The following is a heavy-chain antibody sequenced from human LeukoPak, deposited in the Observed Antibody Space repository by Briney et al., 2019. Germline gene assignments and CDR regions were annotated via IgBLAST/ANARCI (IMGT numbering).Heavy chain of an antibody. CDR1: DGSFSGYY. D-gene: IGHD5-18*01. J-gene: IGHJ5*02. CDR2: INHSGST. V-gene: IGHV4-34*01. Sequence: SETLSLTCAVYDGSFSGYYWSWIRQPPGKGMEWIREINHSGSTNYNPSLKSRVTISVDTSKNQFSLKLSSVTAADTAVYYCARGRGYSYGPNWFDPWGQGTLVSVSS. CDR3: ARGRGYSYGPNWFDP.